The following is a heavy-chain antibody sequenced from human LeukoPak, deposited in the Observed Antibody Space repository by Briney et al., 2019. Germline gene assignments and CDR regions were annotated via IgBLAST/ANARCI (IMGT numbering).Heavy chain of an antibody. V-gene: IGHV3-23*01. D-gene: IGHD7-27*01. J-gene: IGHJ4*02. CDR2: ITTSDGNT. Sequence: GGSLRLSCAASGFTFSSYTMSWVRQAPGQGLEWVSTITTSDGNTYYADSVKGRFTVSRDNSKNTLFLQMNSLRAEDTAVYYCAKDGGLWVSAHWGDSWGRGTLVTVSS. CDR1: GFTFSSYT. CDR3: AKDGGLWVSAHWGDS.